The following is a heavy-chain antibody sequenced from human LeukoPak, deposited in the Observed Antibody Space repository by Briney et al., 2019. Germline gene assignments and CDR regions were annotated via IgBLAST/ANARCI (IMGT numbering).Heavy chain of an antibody. J-gene: IGHJ4*02. CDR2: ISWNSGSI. V-gene: IGHV3-9*01. D-gene: IGHD6-19*01. Sequence: GGSLRLSCAASGFTFDDYAMHWVRQAPGKGLEWISGISWNSGSIGYADSVKGRFTISRDNAKNSLYLQMNSLRAEDTALYYCAKDRIAVAEGLDYWGQGTLVTVSS. CDR1: GFTFDDYA. CDR3: AKDRIAVAEGLDY.